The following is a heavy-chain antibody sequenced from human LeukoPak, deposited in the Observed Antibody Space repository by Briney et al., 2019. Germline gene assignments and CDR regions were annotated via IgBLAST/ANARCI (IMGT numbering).Heavy chain of an antibody. D-gene: IGHD1-14*01. CDR1: GGPISSHY. Sequence: SETLSLTCTVSGGPISSHYWSWIRQPPGEGLEWIGYISYSGRINYNPSLKSRVTLSLDTSKNQFSLTLTSVTAADTAVYYCARAEFSWGQGTLVTVSS. CDR2: ISYSGRI. CDR3: ARAEFS. J-gene: IGHJ5*02. V-gene: IGHV4-59*11.